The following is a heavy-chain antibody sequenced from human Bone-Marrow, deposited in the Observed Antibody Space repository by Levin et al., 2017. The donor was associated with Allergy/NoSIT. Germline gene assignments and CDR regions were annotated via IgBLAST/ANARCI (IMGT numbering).Heavy chain of an antibody. CDR2: ISGSGDST. CDR1: GITVNNYA. Sequence: AGGSLRLSCAASGITVNNYAMSWVRQAPGKGLEWVSSISGSGDSTYYADSVKGRFTISRDNSKNTMFLQMNSLRVEDTALYFCAKDRSDNYFSITTYSLNVWGQGTTVTVSS. V-gene: IGHV3-23*01. CDR3: AKDRSDNYFSITTYSLNV. D-gene: IGHD3-3*01. J-gene: IGHJ6*02.